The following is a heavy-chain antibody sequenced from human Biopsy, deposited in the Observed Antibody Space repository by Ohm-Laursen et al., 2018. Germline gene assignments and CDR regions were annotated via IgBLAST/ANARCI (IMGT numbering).Heavy chain of an antibody. D-gene: IGHD3-22*01. Sequence: SQTLSFTCPVSGGSISSGGSYWSWIRQRPGKGLEWIGYIFNSANTYYNPSLKNLITISGDTSKNQLSLKLNSVTAADTAVYYCARGDYFDSNGYFWFDPWGQGTLVTVSS. V-gene: IGHV4-31*01. CDR1: GGSISSGGSY. J-gene: IGHJ5*02. CDR3: ARGDYFDSNGYFWFDP. CDR2: IFNSANT.